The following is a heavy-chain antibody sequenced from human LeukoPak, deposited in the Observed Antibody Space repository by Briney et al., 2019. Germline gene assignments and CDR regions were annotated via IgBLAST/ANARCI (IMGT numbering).Heavy chain of an antibody. V-gene: IGHV3-11*04. CDR1: GFTFSDYY. J-gene: IGHJ3*02. CDR2: ISSSGSTI. CDR3: AGHYDSSGYRVDVFDI. D-gene: IGHD3-22*01. Sequence: GGSLRLSCAASGFTFSDYYMSWIRQAPGKGLEWVSYISSSGSTIYHADSVKGRFTISRDNAKNSLYLQMNSLRAEDTAVYFCAGHYDSSGYRVDVFDIWGQGTMVTVSS.